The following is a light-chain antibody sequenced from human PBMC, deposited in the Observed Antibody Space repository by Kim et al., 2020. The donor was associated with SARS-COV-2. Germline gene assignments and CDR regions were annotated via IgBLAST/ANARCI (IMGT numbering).Light chain of an antibody. Sequence: SPGKRITLSCKTSQSISDKLAWYQQKPGQAPRLVIYGASTRATGIPARFSGSGSGTEFTLDISGLQSEDFAVYYCQQYYNWPPVTFGGGTKVDIK. V-gene: IGKV3-15*01. J-gene: IGKJ4*01. CDR1: QSISDK. CDR2: GAS. CDR3: QQYYNWPPVT.